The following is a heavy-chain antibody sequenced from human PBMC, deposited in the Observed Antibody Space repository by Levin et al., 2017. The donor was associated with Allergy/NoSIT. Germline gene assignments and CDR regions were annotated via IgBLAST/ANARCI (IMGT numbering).Heavy chain of an antibody. CDR1: GFTFSSYS. J-gene: IGHJ6*02. V-gene: IGHV3-48*01. D-gene: IGHD3-3*01. Sequence: GESLKISCAASGFTFSSYSMNWVRQAPGKGLEWVSYISSSSSTIYYADSVKGRFTISRDNAKNSLYLQMNSLRAEDTAVYYCARAPLYYDFWSGYYSSDDGMDVWGQGTTVTVSS. CDR3: ARAPLYYDFWSGYYSSDDGMDV. CDR2: ISSSSSTI.